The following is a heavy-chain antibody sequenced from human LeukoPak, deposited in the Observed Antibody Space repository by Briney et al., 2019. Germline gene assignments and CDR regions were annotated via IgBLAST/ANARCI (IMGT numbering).Heavy chain of an antibody. CDR1: GFTFSSYA. CDR3: ARDLGYSGYDPSYYYGMDV. CDR2: ISYDGSNK. D-gene: IGHD5-12*01. V-gene: IGHV3-30*04. Sequence: GGSLRLSCAASGFTFSSYAMHWVRQAPGKGLEWVAVISYDGSNKYYADSVKGRFTISRDNSKNTLYLQMNSLRAEDTAVYYCARDLGYSGYDPSYYYGMDVWGQGTTVTVSS. J-gene: IGHJ6*02.